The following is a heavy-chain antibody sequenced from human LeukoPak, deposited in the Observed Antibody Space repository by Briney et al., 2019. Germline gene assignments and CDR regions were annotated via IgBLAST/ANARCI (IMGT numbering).Heavy chain of an antibody. D-gene: IGHD1-26*01. V-gene: IGHV3-9*01. Sequence: GGSLRLSCAASGFTFDDYAMHWVRQAPGKGLEWVSGISWNSGSIGYADSVKGRFTISRDNAKNSLYLQMNSLRAEDTALYYCAKGRIVGATLDAFDIWGQGTMVTVSS. CDR2: ISWNSGSI. CDR3: AKGRIVGATLDAFDI. J-gene: IGHJ3*02. CDR1: GFTFDDYA.